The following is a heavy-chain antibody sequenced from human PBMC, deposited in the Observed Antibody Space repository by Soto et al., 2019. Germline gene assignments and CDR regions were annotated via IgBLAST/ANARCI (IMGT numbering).Heavy chain of an antibody. CDR3: ARDQKWIFDY. Sequence: PGGSLRLSCVASGYTFSIYGLHWVRQAPGKGLEWVAIIWHDGSIEYYADSVKGRFTISRDNSKSTGYLEMNSLRAEDTAVYYCARDQKWIFDYWGQGSLVTVSS. CDR1: GYTFSIYG. V-gene: IGHV3-33*01. D-gene: IGHD5-12*01. J-gene: IGHJ4*02. CDR2: IWHDGSIE.